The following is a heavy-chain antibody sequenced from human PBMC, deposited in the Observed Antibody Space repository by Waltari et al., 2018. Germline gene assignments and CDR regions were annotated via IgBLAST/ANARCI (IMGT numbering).Heavy chain of an antibody. V-gene: IGHV4-34*01. CDR1: GGSFSGYY. Sequence: QVQLQQRGAGLLKPSETLSLTCAVYGGSFSGYYGSWIRQPPGKGLEWIGEINHRGSTNYNPSLKSRVTISVDTSKNQFSLKLTSVTAADTAVYYCARVYCSSTSCYNAFDIWGQGTMVTVSS. CDR2: INHRGST. D-gene: IGHD2-2*01. J-gene: IGHJ3*02. CDR3: ARVYCSSTSCYNAFDI.